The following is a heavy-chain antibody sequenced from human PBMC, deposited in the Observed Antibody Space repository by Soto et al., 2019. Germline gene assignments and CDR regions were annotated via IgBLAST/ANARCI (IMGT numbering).Heavy chain of an antibody. CDR2: ISGSGGST. Sequence: GGSLRLSCAASGFTFSSYAMSWVRQAPGKGLEWVSAISGSGGSTYYADSVKGRFTISRDNSKNTLYLQMNSLRAEDTAVYYCAKAHYYDSSGYSHPTYFDYWGQGTLVTVSS. CDR1: GFTFSSYA. V-gene: IGHV3-23*01. CDR3: AKAHYYDSSGYSHPTYFDY. J-gene: IGHJ4*02. D-gene: IGHD3-22*01.